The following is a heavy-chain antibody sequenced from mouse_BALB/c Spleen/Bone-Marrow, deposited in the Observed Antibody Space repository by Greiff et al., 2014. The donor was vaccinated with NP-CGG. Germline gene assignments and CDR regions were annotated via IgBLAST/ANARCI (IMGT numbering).Heavy chain of an antibody. CDR3: ARNYDYDAYYFDY. Sequence: QVQLKESGPGLVQPSQSLSITCTVSVFSLTTYGIHWIRQSPGKGLEWLGVILSGGSSDYNAAFISRVSINKDNSKSQVFFKMNSLQANDTAIYYCARNYDYDAYYFDYWGQGTFITVSS. CDR2: ILSGGSS. V-gene: IGHV2-2*02. D-gene: IGHD2-4*01. J-gene: IGHJ2*02. CDR1: VFSLTTYG.